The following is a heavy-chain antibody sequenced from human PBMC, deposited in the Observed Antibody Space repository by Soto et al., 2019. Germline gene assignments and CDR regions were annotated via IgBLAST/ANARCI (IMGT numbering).Heavy chain of an antibody. CDR1: GGSISSGGYS. CDR3: ARGPPLGY. CDR2: IYHSGST. Sequence: PSETLPLTCDVSGGSISSGGYSWSWIRQPPGKGLECIGYIYHSGSTYYNPSLKSRVTISVDRSKNQFSLKLSSVTAADTAVYYCARGPPLGYWGQGTLVTVSS. J-gene: IGHJ4*02. V-gene: IGHV4-30-2*01.